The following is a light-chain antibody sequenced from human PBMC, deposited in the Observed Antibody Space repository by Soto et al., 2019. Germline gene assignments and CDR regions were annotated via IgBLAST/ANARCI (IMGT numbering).Light chain of an antibody. CDR2: DAS. CDR1: QNINNW. V-gene: IGKV1-5*01. CDR3: QHMRT. J-gene: IGKJ1*01. Sequence: DIQMTQSPSTLSASIGDRVTITCRVSQNINNWIAWYQQKPGKAPKFLIYDASTLESGVPSRVSGSGFGTEFSLTISSLQPDDFGSYYCQHMRTFGQGTKVDIK.